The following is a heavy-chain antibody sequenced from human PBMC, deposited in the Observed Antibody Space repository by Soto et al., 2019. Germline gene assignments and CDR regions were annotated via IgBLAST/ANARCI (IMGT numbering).Heavy chain of an antibody. CDR2: IYSGGST. D-gene: IGHD6-19*01. Sequence: GGSLRLSCAASGFTVSSNYMSWVRQAPGKGLEWVSVIYSGGSTYYADSVKGRFTISRDNSKNTLYLQMNSLRAEDTAVYYCARLAVDDAFDIWGQGTMVTVSS. CDR3: ARLAVDDAFDI. CDR1: GFTVSSNY. V-gene: IGHV3-66*01. J-gene: IGHJ3*02.